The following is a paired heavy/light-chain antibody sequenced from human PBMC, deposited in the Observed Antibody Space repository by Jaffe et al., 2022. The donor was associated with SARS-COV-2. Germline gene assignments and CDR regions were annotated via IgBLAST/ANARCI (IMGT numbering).Heavy chain of an antibody. CDR3: VKDALQISSWIYNWFDS. CDR2: ISTNGFGT. Sequence: EVQLLESGGGLVQPGGSLRLSCAASGFTFSSNAMSWVRQAPGKGLEWVSAISTNGFGTYYADSVKGRFTISRDISKNMLYLQMNSLRVEDTAVYFCVKDALQISSWIYNWFDSWGQGTPVTVSS. CDR1: GFTFSSNA. D-gene: IGHD6-13*01. V-gene: IGHV3-23*01. J-gene: IGHJ5*01.
Light chain of an antibody. J-gene: IGKJ4*01. V-gene: IGKV1-39*01. CDR2: TAS. CDR3: QQSFNSPLS. CDR1: QTISLY. Sequence: DIQMTQSPSSLSASVGDRVTITCRASQTISLYLNWYQQKSGKAPKLLIHTASGLQNDVPSRFSGTGSGTHFTLTISSLQPEDFATYYCQQSFNSPLSFGGGTKVEIK.